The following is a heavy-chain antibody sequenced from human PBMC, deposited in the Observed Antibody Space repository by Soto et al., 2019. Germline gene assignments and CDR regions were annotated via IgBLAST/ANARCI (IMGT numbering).Heavy chain of an antibody. J-gene: IGHJ6*02. CDR2: IYSGGST. V-gene: IGHV3-66*01. CDR1: GFTVSHNY. Sequence: EVQLVESGGGLVQPGGSLRLSCAASGFTVSHNYMNWVRQAPGKGLEWVSLIYSGGSTHYADSVKGRFTISRDNSKNTLYLQMNSLRAEDTAVYYWARDPPGIAASGGGWGPGTTVTVSS. CDR3: ARDPPGIAASGGG. D-gene: IGHD6-13*01.